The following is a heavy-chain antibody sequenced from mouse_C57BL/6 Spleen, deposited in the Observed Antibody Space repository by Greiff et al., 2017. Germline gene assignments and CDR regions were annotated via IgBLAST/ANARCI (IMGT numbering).Heavy chain of an antibody. V-gene: IGHV14-2*01. J-gene: IGHJ4*01. D-gene: IGHD2-5*01. Sequence: VQLKESGAELVKPGASVKLSCTASGFNIKDYYMHWVKQRTEQGLEWIGRIDPEDGETKYAPKFQGKATITADTSSNTAYLQLSSLTSEDTAVYYCAPLYYSNEGAMDYWGQGTSVTVSS. CDR1: GFNIKDYY. CDR3: APLYYSNEGAMDY. CDR2: IDPEDGET.